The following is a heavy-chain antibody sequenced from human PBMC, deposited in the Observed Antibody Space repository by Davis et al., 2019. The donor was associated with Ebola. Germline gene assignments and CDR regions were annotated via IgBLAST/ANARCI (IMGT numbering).Heavy chain of an antibody. CDR3: ARDSNQHQGHFDY. D-gene: IGHD1-14*01. V-gene: IGHV4-39*02. CDR1: GGSVSSGSYY. CDR2: IYYSGST. Sequence: PSETLSLTCTVSGGSVSSGSYYWGWIRQPPGKGLEWIGSIYYSGSTYYNPSLKSRVTISVDTSKNQFSLKLSSVTAADTAVYYCARDSNQHQGHFDYWGQGTLVTVSS. J-gene: IGHJ4*02.